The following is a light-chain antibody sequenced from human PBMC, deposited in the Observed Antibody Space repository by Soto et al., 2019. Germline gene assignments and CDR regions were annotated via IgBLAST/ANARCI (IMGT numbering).Light chain of an antibody. V-gene: IGLV2-14*01. J-gene: IGLJ1*01. Sequence: QSPLTQPTSVSELPGQSITISCTLNSSDVVGYNYVSWYQQHPGKAPKFMIYDVSNRPSGVSNRFSGSKSGNTASLTISGLQAEDEADYYCCSYTTSNTRQIVFGTGTKVTVL. CDR3: CSYTTSNTRQIV. CDR1: SSDVVGYNY. CDR2: DVS.